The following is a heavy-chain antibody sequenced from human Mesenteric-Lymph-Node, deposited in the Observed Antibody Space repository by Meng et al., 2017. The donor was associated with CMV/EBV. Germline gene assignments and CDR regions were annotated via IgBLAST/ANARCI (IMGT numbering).Heavy chain of an antibody. CDR1: GFTFSDYY. CDR2: ISSSGSII. V-gene: IGHV3-11*01. CDR3: ARTAPPKGATQRGGVGYFDY. Sequence: GGSLRLSCAASGFTFSDYYMTWIRQAPGKGLEWVSYISSSGSIIYYADSVKGRFTISRDNAKNSLYLQMNSLRVEDTAVYYGARTAPPKGATQRGGVGYFDYWDQGTLVTVSS. D-gene: IGHD1-26*01. J-gene: IGHJ4*02.